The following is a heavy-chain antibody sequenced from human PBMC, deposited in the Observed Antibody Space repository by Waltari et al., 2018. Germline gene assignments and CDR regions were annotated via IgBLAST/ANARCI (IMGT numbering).Heavy chain of an antibody. CDR1: GYSFTSYW. CDR3: ARRGWLRFDNDAFDI. D-gene: IGHD5-12*01. CDR2: IYPGDSDT. J-gene: IGHJ3*02. Sequence: EVQLVQSGAEVKKPGESLKISCKGSGYSFTSYWIGWVRQMPGKGLEWMGIIYPGDSDTRYSPSFQGQFTISADKSISTAYLQWSSLKASDTAMYYCARRGWLRFDNDAFDIWGQGTMVTVSS. V-gene: IGHV5-51*03.